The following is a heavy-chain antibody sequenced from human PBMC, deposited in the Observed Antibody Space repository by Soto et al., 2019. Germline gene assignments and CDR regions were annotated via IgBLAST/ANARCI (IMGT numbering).Heavy chain of an antibody. Sequence: EASVKVSCKASGYTFTIYYMHWVRQAPGQGLEWMGIINPSGGSTSYAQKFQGRVTMTRDTSTSTVYMELSSLRSEDTAVYYCARDQDSSGYPPVGAFDIWGQGTMVT. D-gene: IGHD3-22*01. CDR1: GYTFTIYY. CDR3: ARDQDSSGYPPVGAFDI. J-gene: IGHJ3*02. V-gene: IGHV1-46*01. CDR2: INPSGGST.